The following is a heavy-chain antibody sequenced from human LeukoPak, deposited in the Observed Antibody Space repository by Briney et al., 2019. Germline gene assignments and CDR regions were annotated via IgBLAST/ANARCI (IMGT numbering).Heavy chain of an antibody. D-gene: IGHD2-2*01. V-gene: IGHV3-23*01. CDR3: AKNRVVVPAAMRS. CDR1: GFTFSSYA. Sequence: GGSLRLSCAASGFTFSSYAMSWVRQAPGKGMEWVSAISGSGGSTYYADSVKGRFTISRDNSKNTLYLQMNSLRAEDTAVYYCAKNRVVVPAAMRSWGQGTLVTVSS. CDR2: ISGSGGST. J-gene: IGHJ5*02.